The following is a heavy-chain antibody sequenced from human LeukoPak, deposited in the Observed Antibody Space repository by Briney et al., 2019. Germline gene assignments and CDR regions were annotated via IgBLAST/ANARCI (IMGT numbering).Heavy chain of an antibody. D-gene: IGHD2-2*01. CDR2: ISGSGDET. CDR1: GFTFNNFG. CDR3: ARSVVPAAIGWSFFDY. J-gene: IGHJ4*02. Sequence: GGSLRLSCVASGFTFNNFGMNWVRQTPGKGLEFVSSISGSGDETFYTKSVKGRFTISRDNSKNTLYLQMNSLRAEDTAVYYCARSVVPAAIGWSFFDYWGQGTLVTVSS. V-gene: IGHV3-64*01.